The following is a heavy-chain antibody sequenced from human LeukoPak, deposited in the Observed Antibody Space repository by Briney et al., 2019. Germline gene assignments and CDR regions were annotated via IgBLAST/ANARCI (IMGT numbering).Heavy chain of an antibody. D-gene: IGHD5-12*01. CDR2: INPNSGGT. V-gene: IGHV1-2*02. Sequence: GASVKVSCKASGYTFTGYYMHWVRQAPGQGLEWMGWINPNSGGTNYAQKFQGRVTMTRDTSISTAYMELSRLRSDDTAVYYCAGDLCGYEQTNYYYYYMDVWGKGTTVTISS. J-gene: IGHJ6*03. CDR1: GYTFTGYY. CDR3: AGDLCGYEQTNYYYYYMDV.